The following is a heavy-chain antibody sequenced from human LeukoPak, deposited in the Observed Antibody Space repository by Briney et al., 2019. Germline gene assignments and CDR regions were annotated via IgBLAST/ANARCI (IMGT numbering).Heavy chain of an antibody. D-gene: IGHD6-19*01. Sequence: GGSLRLSCAASGFTFSSYGMHWVRQAPGKGLEWVAVIWYDGSNKYYADSVKGRFTISRDNSKNTLYLQMNSLRAEDTAVNYCARDGDSGWYFVDYWGQGTLVTVSS. V-gene: IGHV3-33*01. CDR2: IWYDGSNK. CDR1: GFTFSSYG. J-gene: IGHJ4*02. CDR3: ARDGDSGWYFVDY.